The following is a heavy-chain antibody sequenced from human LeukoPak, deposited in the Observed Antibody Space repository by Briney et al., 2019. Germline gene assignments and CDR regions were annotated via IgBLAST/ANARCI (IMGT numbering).Heavy chain of an antibody. V-gene: IGHV3-48*02. CDR3: ARGKIGYYYGDYDGY. Sequence: PGGSLRLSCAASGFTFSSYDMNWVRQAPGKGPEWVSYITTISSTKYYADSVKGRFTISRDNAKNSLYLQMNSLRDEDTAVYYCARGKIGYYYGDYDGYWGQGTLVTVSS. CDR2: ITTISSTK. CDR1: GFTFSSYD. D-gene: IGHD4-17*01. J-gene: IGHJ4*02.